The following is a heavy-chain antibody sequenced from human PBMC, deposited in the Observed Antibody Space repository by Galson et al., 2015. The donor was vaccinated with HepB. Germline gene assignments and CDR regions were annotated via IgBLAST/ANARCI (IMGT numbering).Heavy chain of an antibody. D-gene: IGHD3-10*01. Sequence: SLRLSCAASGFSFRDYAMNWVRQAPGKGLEWVANINQDGSEKYYVDSLKGRFTISRDNDKNSVYLQMDSLRAEDTAVYYCARRISLVRGIITRPDYYYGMDVWGQGTTVTVAS. CDR2: INQDGSEK. CDR1: GFSFRDYA. V-gene: IGHV3-7*03. CDR3: ARRISLVRGIITRPDYYYGMDV. J-gene: IGHJ6*02.